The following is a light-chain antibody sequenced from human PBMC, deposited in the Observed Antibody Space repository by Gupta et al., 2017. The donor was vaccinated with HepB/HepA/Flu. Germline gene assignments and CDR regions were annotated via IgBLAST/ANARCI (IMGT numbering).Light chain of an antibody. J-gene: IGKJ2*01. CDR3: QQSYSNPPYT. V-gene: IGKV1-39*01. CDR1: QSISSY. CDR2: AAS. Sequence: DIQMTQSPSSLSASVGDRVTITCRASQSISSYLNWYQQKPGKAPKLLIYAASSWQSGVPSRFSGSGSGKDFTLTISSRQPEDFATYYCQQSYSNPPYTFGQGTKLEIK.